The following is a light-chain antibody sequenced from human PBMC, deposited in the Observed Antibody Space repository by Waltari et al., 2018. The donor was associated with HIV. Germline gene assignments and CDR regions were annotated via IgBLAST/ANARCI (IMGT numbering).Light chain of an antibody. CDR1: TSDVGGKNY. CDR3: SSYTRSSTL. V-gene: IGLV2-14*01. Sequence: QSALTQPASVSGSPGQSITISCTGTTSDVGGKNYVSWYHKHPGKAPQLLIYDVSNRPSGVSTRFSGSKSGNTASLTISGLQAEDEADYYCSSYTRSSTLFGGGTKLTVL. CDR2: DVS. J-gene: IGLJ2*01.